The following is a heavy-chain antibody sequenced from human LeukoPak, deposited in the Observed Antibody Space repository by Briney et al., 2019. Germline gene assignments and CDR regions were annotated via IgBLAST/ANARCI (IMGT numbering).Heavy chain of an antibody. D-gene: IGHD3-10*01. CDR1: GYTFTSYY. V-gene: IGHV1-46*01. CDR2: INPSGGST. Sequence: VSVKVSCKTSGYTFTSYYMHWVRQAPGQGLEWMGIINPSGGSTSYAQKFQGRVTMTRDTSTSTVYMELSSLRSEDTAVYYCARVEGVVRGLSPPSIKSRVYFDYWGQGALVTVSS. J-gene: IGHJ4*02. CDR3: ARVEGVVRGLSPPSIKSRVYFDY.